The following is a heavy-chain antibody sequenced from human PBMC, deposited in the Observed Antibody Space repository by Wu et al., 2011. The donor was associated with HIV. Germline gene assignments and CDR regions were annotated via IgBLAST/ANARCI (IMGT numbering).Heavy chain of an antibody. V-gene: IGHV5-51*01. D-gene: IGHD6-13*01. Sequence: VQLVQSGAEMKKPGDSLRISCQGSGYSFTSYWIGWVRQMPGKGLEWMAIIYPDDSDTRYSASFQGQVTVSADKSMTTAYLQWSSLKASDTAMYYCARSGGAAAGTDHDAFDIWGQGDNGHRLF. J-gene: IGHJ3*02. CDR2: IYPDDSDT. CDR1: GYSFTSYW. CDR3: ARSGGAAAGTDHDAFDI.